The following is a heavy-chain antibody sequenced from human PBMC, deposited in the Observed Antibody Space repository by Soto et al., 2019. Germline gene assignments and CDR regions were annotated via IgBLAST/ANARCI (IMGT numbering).Heavy chain of an antibody. CDR2: IYHSGST. D-gene: IGHD3-3*01. Sequence: PSETLSLTCAVSGYAIISGYYLGLIRQPPGKVLEWIGSIYHSGSTYYNPSLKSRVTISVDTSKNQFSLKLSSVTAADTAVYYCARDGVLRFLEWLPYYYGMDVWGQGTTVTVSS. V-gene: IGHV4-38-2*02. CDR1: GYAIISGYY. CDR3: ARDGVLRFLEWLPYYYGMDV. J-gene: IGHJ6*02.